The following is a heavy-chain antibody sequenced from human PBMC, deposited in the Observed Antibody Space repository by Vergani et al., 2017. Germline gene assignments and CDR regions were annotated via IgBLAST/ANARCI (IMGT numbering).Heavy chain of an antibody. CDR3: ARRYCSSTSCPFDY. D-gene: IGHD2-2*01. V-gene: IGHV4-59*01. CDR1: GGSISSYY. J-gene: IGHJ4*02. CDR2: IYYSGST. Sequence: QVQLQESGPGLVKPSETLSLTCTVSGGSISSYYLSWIRQPPGKGLEWIGYIYYSGSTNYNPSIKSRVTISVDTSKNQFSLKLRSVTAADTAVYYCARRYCSSTSCPFDYWGQGTLLTVYS.